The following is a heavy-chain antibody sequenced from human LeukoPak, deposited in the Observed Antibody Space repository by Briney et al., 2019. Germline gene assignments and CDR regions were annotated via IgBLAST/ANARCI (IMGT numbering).Heavy chain of an antibody. V-gene: IGHV3-49*03. CDR3: TRGSDTIFGVARDGFDS. Sequence: GGSLRLSCTASGFTSGDYVVSWFRQAPGKGLEWVGFIRTKPYGGTTEYAASVKGRFTISRDDSEGIAYLQMNSLKTEDTAVYYCTRGSDTIFGVARDGFDSWGQGTLVTVSS. J-gene: IGHJ4*02. CDR1: GFTSGDYV. D-gene: IGHD3-3*01. CDR2: IRTKPYGGTT.